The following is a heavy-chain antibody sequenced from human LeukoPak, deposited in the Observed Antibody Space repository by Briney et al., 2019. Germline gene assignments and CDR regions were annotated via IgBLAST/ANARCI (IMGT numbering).Heavy chain of an antibody. Sequence: GASVKVSCKASGYTFTSYGISWVRQAPGQGLEWMGWISAYNGNTNYAQKLQGRVTMTRDTSISTAYMELSRLRSDDTAMYYCARGAEYYYYMDVWGKGTTVTISS. CDR3: ARGAEYYYYMDV. J-gene: IGHJ6*03. CDR2: ISAYNGNT. V-gene: IGHV1-18*01. CDR1: GYTFTSYG.